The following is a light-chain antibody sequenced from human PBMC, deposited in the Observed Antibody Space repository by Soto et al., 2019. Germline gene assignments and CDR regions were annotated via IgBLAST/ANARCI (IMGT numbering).Light chain of an antibody. J-gene: IGKJ4*01. CDR2: LGS. V-gene: IGKV2-28*01. Sequence: DIVMTQSPLSLPVTPGEPASLSCRSSQSLLHSNGYNYLDWYLKKPGQSPQLLIFLGSNRASGVPDRISGSGSGTDFTLKISRVDAEDVGVYFCLQTLQSPLTFGGGTKVEIK. CDR3: LQTLQSPLT. CDR1: QSLLHSNGYNY.